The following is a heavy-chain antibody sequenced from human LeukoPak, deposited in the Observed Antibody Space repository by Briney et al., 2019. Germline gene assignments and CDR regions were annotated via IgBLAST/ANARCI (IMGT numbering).Heavy chain of an antibody. D-gene: IGHD3-3*01. V-gene: IGHV3-23*01. CDR1: GFTFSSYA. CDR3: AKWGFITIFGVVIPPFDY. Sequence: PGGSLRLSCAASGFTFSSYAMSWVRQAPGKGLEWVSAISGSGGSTYYADSVKGRFTISRDNSKNTLYLQMNSLRAEDTAVYYCAKWGFITIFGVVIPPFDYWGQGTLVTVSS. CDR2: ISGSGGST. J-gene: IGHJ4*02.